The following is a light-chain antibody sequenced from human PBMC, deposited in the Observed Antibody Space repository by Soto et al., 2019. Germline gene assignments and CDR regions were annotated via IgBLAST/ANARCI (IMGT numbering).Light chain of an antibody. J-gene: IGKJ1*01. CDR2: DAS. CDR1: QSISSW. Sequence: DIQMTQSPSTLSASVGDRVTITCRASQSISSWLAWYQQKPGKAPKLLIYDASSLESGVPSRFSGSGSGTEFTLTISSLQPADLETYYCQQYNSYSSTFGQGTKVEIK. CDR3: QQYNSYSST. V-gene: IGKV1-5*01.